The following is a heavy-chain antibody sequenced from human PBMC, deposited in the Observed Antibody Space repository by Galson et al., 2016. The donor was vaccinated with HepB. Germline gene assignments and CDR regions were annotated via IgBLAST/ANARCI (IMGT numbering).Heavy chain of an antibody. Sequence: SLRLSCAASGFTFTNYAMSWVRQAPGKGLEWVSAISGRGGSTSYADSVKGRFTISRDNSKNTLYLQMNSLRAEDTAVYYCAKDPILTGYSDAFDIWGQGTMVTVSS. CDR3: AKDPILTGYSDAFDI. J-gene: IGHJ3*02. CDR2: ISGRGGST. V-gene: IGHV3-23*01. D-gene: IGHD3-9*01. CDR1: GFTFTNYA.